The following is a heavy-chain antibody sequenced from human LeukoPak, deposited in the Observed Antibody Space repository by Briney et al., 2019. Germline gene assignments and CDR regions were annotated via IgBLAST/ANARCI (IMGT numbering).Heavy chain of an antibody. CDR2: IKRKADGGTI. CDR1: GFTFSDAW. CDR3: TTEGED. D-gene: IGHD3-10*01. J-gene: IGHJ4*02. Sequence: GGSLRLSCAGSGFTFSDAWMSWVRQAPGKGLEWVGRIKRKADGGTIDYAAPVKGRFTISRDDSKNTLYLQMDSLKTEDTAVYYCTTEGEDWGQGTLVTVSS. V-gene: IGHV3-15*01.